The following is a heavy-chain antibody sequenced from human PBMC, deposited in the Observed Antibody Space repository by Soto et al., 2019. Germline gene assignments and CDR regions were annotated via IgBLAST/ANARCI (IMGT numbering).Heavy chain of an antibody. CDR1: GFTFSSYG. CDR2: IWYDGSNK. J-gene: IGHJ4*02. CDR3: ARGRDTMVRGVIIPWSDY. V-gene: IGHV3-33*01. D-gene: IGHD3-10*01. Sequence: GGSLRLSCAASGFTFSSYGMHWVRQAPGKGLEWVAVIWYDGSNKYYADSVKGRFTISRDNSKNTLYLQMNSLRAEDTAVYYCARGRDTMVRGVIIPWSDYWGQGTLVTVSS.